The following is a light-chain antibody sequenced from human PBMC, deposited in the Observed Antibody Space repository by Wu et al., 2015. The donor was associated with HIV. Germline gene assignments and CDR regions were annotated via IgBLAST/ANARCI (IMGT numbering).Light chain of an antibody. Sequence: DIQLTQSPSFLSASVGDRVTITCRASQGISSYLAWYQQKPGKAPKLLIYAASTLQSGVPSRFSGSGSGTEFTLTISSLQPEDCATYYCQQGDSYPLTFGGGTKVEMK. CDR3: QQGDSYPLT. V-gene: IGKV1-9*01. CDR2: AAS. J-gene: IGKJ4*01. CDR1: QGISSY.